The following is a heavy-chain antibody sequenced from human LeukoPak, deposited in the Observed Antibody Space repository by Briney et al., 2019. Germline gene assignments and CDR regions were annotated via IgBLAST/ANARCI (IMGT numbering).Heavy chain of an antibody. CDR3: ARSSYCGGNCGFDP. J-gene: IGHJ5*02. CDR1: GFTFSDYW. V-gene: IGHV4-34*01. D-gene: IGHD2-21*02. Sequence: GSLRLSGAASGFTFSDYWMHLVRQAPGKGLEWIGEINHSGSTNYNPSLKSRVTISVDTSKNQFSLKLSSVTAADTAVYYCARSSYCGGNCGFDPWGQGNLVTVSS. CDR2: INHSGST.